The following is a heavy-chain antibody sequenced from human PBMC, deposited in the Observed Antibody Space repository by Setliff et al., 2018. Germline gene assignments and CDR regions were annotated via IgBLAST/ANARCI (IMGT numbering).Heavy chain of an antibody. CDR3: ARVYLAGSGWDKANALDI. CDR2: INAANGNT. V-gene: IGHV1-3*01. CDR1: GYTFTSYG. Sequence: ASVKVSCKASGYTFTSYGVHWVRQAPGQRLEWMGWINAANGNTKYSQKFQGRVTMARETSTSTVYMELSGLRSEDTAVYYCARVYLAGSGWDKANALDIWGQGTMVTVSS. J-gene: IGHJ3*02. D-gene: IGHD6-19*01.